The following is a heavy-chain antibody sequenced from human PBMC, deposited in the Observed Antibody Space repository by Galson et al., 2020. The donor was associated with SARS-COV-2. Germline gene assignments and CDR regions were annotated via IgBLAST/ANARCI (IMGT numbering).Heavy chain of an antibody. Sequence: ASVTVSCKTSGYTFIAYGITWVRQAPGQGLEWMGWIRVHNGNTNYAQKFQGRVTMTTDTSTSTVNMELRNLRSDDTAIYYCARVYGDYEGEDNNWFDAWGQGTLVTVSS. D-gene: IGHD4-17*01. CDR1: GYTFIAYG. CDR2: IRVHNGNT. V-gene: IGHV1-18*01. CDR3: ARVYGDYEGEDNNWFDA. J-gene: IGHJ5*02.